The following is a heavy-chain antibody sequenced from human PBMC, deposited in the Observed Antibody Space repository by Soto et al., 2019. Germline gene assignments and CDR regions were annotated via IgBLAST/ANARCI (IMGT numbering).Heavy chain of an antibody. CDR1: GYTFPSYG. D-gene: IGHD2-2*02. CDR3: ARVGDIVVVPAAIRYNWFDP. CDR2: ISAYNGNT. Sequence: ASVKVSCKASGYTFPSYGISWVRQTPGQGREWMGWISAYNGNTNYAQKLQGRVTMTTDTSTSTAYMELRSLRSDDTAVYYCARVGDIVVVPAAIRYNWFDPWGQGTLVTVSS. J-gene: IGHJ5*02. V-gene: IGHV1-18*04.